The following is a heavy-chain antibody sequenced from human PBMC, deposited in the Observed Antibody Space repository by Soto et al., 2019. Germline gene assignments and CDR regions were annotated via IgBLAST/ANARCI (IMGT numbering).Heavy chain of an antibody. CDR1: GGTLSIYG. Sequence: QVQLVQSGAEVKKPGSSVKVSCKASGGTLSIYGSSWVRQAPGQGLEWMGGTIPIFGTPNYAQKFQGRVKITADKSTSTAYMELSSLRSEDTAVYYCASPYTSSFAFDIWGQGTVVTVSS. CDR2: TIPIFGTP. V-gene: IGHV1-69*06. CDR3: ASPYTSSFAFDI. J-gene: IGHJ3*02. D-gene: IGHD6-6*01.